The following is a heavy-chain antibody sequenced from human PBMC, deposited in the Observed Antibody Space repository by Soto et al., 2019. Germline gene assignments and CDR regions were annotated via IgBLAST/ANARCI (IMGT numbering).Heavy chain of an antibody. Sequence: QVQLQESGPGLVKPSETLSLTCTVSGGSISSYYWSWIRHPPGKGLEWIGYIYYSGSTNYNPSLKSRVTISVDTSKNQSSLKLSSVTAADTAVYYCARDSAAAGIFDYWGQGTLVTVSS. CDR3: ARDSAAAGIFDY. D-gene: IGHD6-13*01. J-gene: IGHJ4*02. CDR1: GGSISSYY. CDR2: IYYSGST. V-gene: IGHV4-59*01.